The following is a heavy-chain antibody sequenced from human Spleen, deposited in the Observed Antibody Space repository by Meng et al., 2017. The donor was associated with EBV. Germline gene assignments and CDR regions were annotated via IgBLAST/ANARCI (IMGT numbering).Heavy chain of an antibody. CDR1: CGAHSIGGYS. CDR2: IYHSGSS. D-gene: IGHD2/OR15-2a*01. CDR3: ARNTQYGALYYFDS. J-gene: IGHJ4*02. Sequence: QLLSHWYVSALAQPAQTPPHPCCCPCGAHSIGGYSWCSIRQPPGWGVEWIGHIYHSGSSFYNPSLKSRVTISGDRSKNQFSLNLSSVTAADTAVYYCARNTQYGALYYFDSWGQGTLVTVSS. V-gene: IGHV4-30-2*01.